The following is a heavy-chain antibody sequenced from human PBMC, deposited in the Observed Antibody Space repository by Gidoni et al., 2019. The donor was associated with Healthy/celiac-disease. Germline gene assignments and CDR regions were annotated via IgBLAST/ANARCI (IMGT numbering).Heavy chain of an antibody. D-gene: IGHD1-20*01. CDR3: ARDRYNWNYDYYYGMDV. V-gene: IGHV5-51*01. J-gene: IGHJ6*02. Sequence: EVQLVQSGAEVKKPGESLKISCKGSGYSFTSYWIGWVRQMPGKGLEWMGIIYPGDSDTRYSPSFQGQVTISADKSISTAYLQWSSLKASDTAMYYCARDRYNWNYDYYYGMDVWGQGTTVTVSS. CDR1: GYSFTSYW. CDR2: IYPGDSDT.